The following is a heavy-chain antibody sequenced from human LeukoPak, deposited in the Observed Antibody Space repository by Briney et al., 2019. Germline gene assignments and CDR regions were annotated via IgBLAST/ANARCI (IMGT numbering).Heavy chain of an antibody. CDR2: IYYSGTT. V-gene: IGHV4-59*08. CDR3: ARVYYYYYYMDV. Sequence: PSETLSLTCTVSGGTISSYFWTWIRQPPGKGLEWMGYIYYSGTTNYNPSLKSRVSMSVDTSKNQFSLKLSSVTAADTAVYYCARVYYYYYYMDVWGKGTTVTVSS. J-gene: IGHJ6*03. CDR1: GGTISSYF.